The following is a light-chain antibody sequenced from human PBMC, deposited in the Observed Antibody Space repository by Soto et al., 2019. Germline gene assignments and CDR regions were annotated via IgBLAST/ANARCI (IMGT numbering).Light chain of an antibody. CDR3: LLSYSGARV. J-gene: IGLJ2*01. CDR2: DTS. CDR1: TGAVTSDHY. Sequence: QAVVTQEPSLTVSPGGTVTLTCGSSTGAVTSDHYPYWFQQKPGQAPRTLIYDTSKRHSWTPVRFSGSLLGGEAALTLSGAQPEDEAEYYCLLSYSGARVFGGGTKVTVL. V-gene: IGLV7-46*01.